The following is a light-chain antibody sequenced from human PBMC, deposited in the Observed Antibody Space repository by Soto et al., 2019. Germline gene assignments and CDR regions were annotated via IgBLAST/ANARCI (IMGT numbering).Light chain of an antibody. V-gene: IGKV1-5*01. CDR2: DAS. J-gene: IGKJ1*01. CDR1: QTISGS. Sequence: DIQMTQSPSTLSASVGDRVTITCRASQTISGSLAWYQQKPGKAPNLLIYDASSLESGVPSRFSGSGSGTEFTLTISSLQPDDFATYYCQQYNSYWTFGQGTKV. CDR3: QQYNSYWT.